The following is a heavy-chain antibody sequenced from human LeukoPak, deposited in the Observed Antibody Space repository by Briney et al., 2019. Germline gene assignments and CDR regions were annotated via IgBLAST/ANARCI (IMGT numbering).Heavy chain of an antibody. Sequence: GGSLRLSCAASGFTFSSYSMNWVRQAPGKGLEWVSSISGSSYYIYYADSVKGRFTISRDNAKNSLYLQVNSLRAEDTAVYYCAKAGSGSEGAFDIWGQGTMVTVSS. CDR1: GFTFSSYS. V-gene: IGHV3-21*01. CDR2: ISGSSYYI. CDR3: AKAGSGSEGAFDI. J-gene: IGHJ3*02. D-gene: IGHD1-26*01.